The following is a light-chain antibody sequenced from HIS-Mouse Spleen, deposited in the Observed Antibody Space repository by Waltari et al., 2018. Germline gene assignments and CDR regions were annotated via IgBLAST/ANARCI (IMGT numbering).Light chain of an antibody. J-gene: IGLJ2*01. CDR3: YSTDSSGNHRV. Sequence: SYELTQPPSVSVSPGQTARITSSGDALPKKYAYWYQQKSGQAPVPVIYEDSKRPSGIPERFSGSSSGTMATLTISGAQVEDEADYYCYSTDSSGNHRVFGGGTKLTVL. V-gene: IGLV3-10*01. CDR2: EDS. CDR1: ALPKKY.